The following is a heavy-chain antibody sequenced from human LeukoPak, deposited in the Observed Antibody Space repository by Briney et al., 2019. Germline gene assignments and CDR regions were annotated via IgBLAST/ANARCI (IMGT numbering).Heavy chain of an antibody. CDR3: ARVTSDDYYYYYMDV. Sequence: PSETLSLTCTVSGGSISSYYWSWIRQPPGKRLEWIGYIYYSGSTNYNPSLKSRVTISVDTSKNQFSLKLSSVTAADTAVYYCARVTSDDYYYYYMDVWGKGTTVTISS. CDR1: GGSISSYY. V-gene: IGHV4-59*01. D-gene: IGHD3-16*01. CDR2: IYYSGST. J-gene: IGHJ6*03.